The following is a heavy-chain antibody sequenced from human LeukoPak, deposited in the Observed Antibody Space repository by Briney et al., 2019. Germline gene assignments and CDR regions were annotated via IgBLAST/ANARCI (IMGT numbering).Heavy chain of an antibody. Sequence: GWSLTLSCPASGFTFHNYAMTWVRQAAGKGVEWVSAITNSGGSTYYADSVKGRFTLSRDNSKKTLFLQANSLRADDTAVYYCAKISVTLTRDYWGQGTLVTVSS. CDR3: AKISVTLTRDY. D-gene: IGHD6-19*01. V-gene: IGHV3-23*01. J-gene: IGHJ4*02. CDR1: GFTFHNYA. CDR2: ITNSGGST.